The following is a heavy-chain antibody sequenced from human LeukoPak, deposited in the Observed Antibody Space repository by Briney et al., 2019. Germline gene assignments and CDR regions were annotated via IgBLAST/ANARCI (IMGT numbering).Heavy chain of an antibody. V-gene: IGHV3-64*01. CDR2: ISSDGGST. J-gene: IGHJ6*03. CDR3: ARSGGSYSILYYYYMDV. D-gene: IGHD1-26*01. CDR1: GFTFRSYA. Sequence: PGGSLRLSCAASGFTFRSYAMNWVRQAPGKGLEYVSGISSDGGSTYYANSVKGRFIISRDNSKNTLYLQMGSLRAEDVAVYYCARSGGSYSILYYYYMDVWGKGTTVTVSS.